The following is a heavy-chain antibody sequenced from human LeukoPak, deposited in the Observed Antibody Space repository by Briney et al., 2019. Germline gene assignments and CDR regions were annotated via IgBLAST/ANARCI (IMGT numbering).Heavy chain of an antibody. V-gene: IGHV4-4*09. CDR2: IYTSGST. CDR1: GGSISSYY. CDR3: ARLGKRYCSGGSCYSGAFDI. D-gene: IGHD2-15*01. Sequence: SETLSLTCTVSGGSISSYYWSWIRQPPGKGLEWIGYIYTSGSTNYNPSLKSRVTISVDTSKNQFSLKLSSVTAADTAVYYCARLGKRYCSGGSCYSGAFDIWGQGTMVTVSS. J-gene: IGHJ3*02.